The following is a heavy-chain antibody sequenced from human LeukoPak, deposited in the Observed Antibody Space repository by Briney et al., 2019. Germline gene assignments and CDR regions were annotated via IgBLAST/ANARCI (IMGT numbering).Heavy chain of an antibody. J-gene: IGHJ5*02. CDR3: ARVPPYSGSYYGVPRRFDP. D-gene: IGHD1-26*01. Sequence: ASVKVSCKASGGTFSSYAISWVRQAPGQGLELMGGIIPIFGTANYAQKFQGRVTITADESTSTAYMELSSLRSEDTAVYYCARVPPYSGSYYGVPRRFDPWGQGTLVTVSS. CDR2: IIPIFGTA. V-gene: IGHV1-69*13. CDR1: GGTFSSYA.